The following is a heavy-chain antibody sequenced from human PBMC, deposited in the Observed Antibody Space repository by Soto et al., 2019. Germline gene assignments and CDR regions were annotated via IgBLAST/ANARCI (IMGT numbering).Heavy chain of an antibody. V-gene: IGHV4-4*02. CDR2: IYHSGST. CDR1: GGSISSSNW. J-gene: IGHJ4*02. D-gene: IGHD1-7*01. CDR3: ARGELELGQKSPDRFVRFDY. Sequence: QVQLQESGPGLVKPSGTLSLTCAVSGGSISSSNWWSWVRQPPGKGLEWIGEIYHSGSTNYNPSLKSRVTISVDKSKNQFSLKLSSVTAADTAVYYCARGELELGQKSPDRFVRFDYWGQGTLVTVSS.